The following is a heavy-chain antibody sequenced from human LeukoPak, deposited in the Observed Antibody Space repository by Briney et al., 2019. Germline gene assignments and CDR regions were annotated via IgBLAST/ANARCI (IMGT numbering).Heavy chain of an antibody. CDR3: ARDPFGSVYGDLYYYYGMDV. V-gene: IGHV6-1*01. Sequence: SQTLSLTCAISGDSVSSNSAAWNWIRQSPSRGLEWLGRTYYRSKWYNDYAVSVKSRITINPDTSKNQFSLQLNSVTPEDTAVYYCARDPFGSVYGDLYYYYGMDVWGQGTTVTVSS. CDR2: TYYRSKWYN. D-gene: IGHD4-17*01. J-gene: IGHJ6*02. CDR1: GDSVSSNSAA.